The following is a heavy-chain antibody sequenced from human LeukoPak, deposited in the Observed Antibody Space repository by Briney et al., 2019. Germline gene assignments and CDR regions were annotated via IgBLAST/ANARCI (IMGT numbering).Heavy chain of an antibody. D-gene: IGHD5-18*01. CDR2: VYWSDAK. Sequence: SGPTLVKPTQTLTLTCPFSGFSLSSPGVGVGWIRQPPGKALEWLALVYWSDAKRYSPSLRGRLTIAKDSAKNQVVLTMTKMDPVDTATYYCAQKDADTTMVPHYWGQGILVTVSS. V-gene: IGHV2-5*01. CDR3: AQKDADTTMVPHY. CDR1: GFSLSSPGVG. J-gene: IGHJ4*02.